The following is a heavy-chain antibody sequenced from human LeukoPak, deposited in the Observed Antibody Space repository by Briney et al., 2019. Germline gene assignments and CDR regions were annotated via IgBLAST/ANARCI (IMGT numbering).Heavy chain of an antibody. CDR3: ALLDYGGNSGDAFNI. Sequence: PGGSLRLSCAASGFTFSDYYMSWIRQAPGKGLEWVSYISSSSDYTNYADSVRGRFTISRDNAKNSLYLQMNSLRAEDTAVYYCALLDYGGNSGDAFNIWGQGTRVTVSS. CDR1: GFTFSDYY. V-gene: IGHV3-11*03. CDR2: ISSSSDYT. D-gene: IGHD4-23*01. J-gene: IGHJ3*02.